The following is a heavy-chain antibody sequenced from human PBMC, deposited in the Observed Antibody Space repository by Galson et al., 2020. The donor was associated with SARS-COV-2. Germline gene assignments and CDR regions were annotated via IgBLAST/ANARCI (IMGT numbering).Heavy chain of an antibody. J-gene: IGHJ4*02. V-gene: IGHV4-38-2*02. Sequence: SETLSLTCTVSGYSISSGYYWGWIRQPPGKGLEWIGSIYHSGSTYYNPSLKSRVTISVDTSKNQFSLKLSSVTAADTAVYYCARAGGTIFGVVIIPGYFDDWGQGTLVTVSS. CDR1: GYSISSGYY. D-gene: IGHD3-3*01. CDR2: IYHSGST. CDR3: ARAGGTIFGVVIIPGYFDD.